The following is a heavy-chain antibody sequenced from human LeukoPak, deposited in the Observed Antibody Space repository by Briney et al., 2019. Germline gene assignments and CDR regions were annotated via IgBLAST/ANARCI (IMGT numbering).Heavy chain of an antibody. V-gene: IGHV3-30-3*01. J-gene: IGHJ3*02. CDR3: AKDQGYSSAWYSRDGFDM. D-gene: IGHD6-19*01. Sequence: GGSLRLSRAASGFTLSSYAMHWVRQAPGKGLEWVALISYDGNNKYYADSVKGRFTISRDNSQNTLYVQMNSLRAEDTAVYYCAKDQGYSSAWYSRDGFDMWGQGTMVTVSS. CDR2: ISYDGNNK. CDR1: GFTLSSYA.